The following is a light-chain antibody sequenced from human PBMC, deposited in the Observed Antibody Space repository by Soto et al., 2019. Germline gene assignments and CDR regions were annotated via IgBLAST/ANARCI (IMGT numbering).Light chain of an antibody. CDR2: GAS. CDR1: QSVSSSY. V-gene: IGKV3-20*01. J-gene: IGKJ1*01. CDR3: QQCGSSPRT. Sequence: EIVLTQSPGTLSLSPGERATLSCRASQSVSSSYLAWYQQKPGQAPRLLIYGASSRATGIPARFSGSGSGTDFTLTISSLEPEDFAVYYCQQCGSSPRTFGQGTKVDIK.